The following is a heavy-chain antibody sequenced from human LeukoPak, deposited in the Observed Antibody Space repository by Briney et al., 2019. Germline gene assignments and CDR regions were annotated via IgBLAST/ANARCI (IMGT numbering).Heavy chain of an antibody. CDR1: GGTFSSYA. D-gene: IGHD2-2*02. CDR3: ARERIDDCSSTSCYRDYYCGMDV. V-gene: IGHV1-69*05. J-gene: IGHJ6*02. CDR2: IIPIFGTA. Sequence: SVKVSCKASGGTFSSYAISWVRQAPGQGLEWMGGIIPIFGTANYAQKFQGRVTMTRDTSTSTVYMELSSLRSEDTAVYYCARERIDDCSSTSCYRDYYCGMDVWGQGTTVTVSS.